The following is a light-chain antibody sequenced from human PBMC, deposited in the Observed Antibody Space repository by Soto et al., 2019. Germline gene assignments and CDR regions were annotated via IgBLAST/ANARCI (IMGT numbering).Light chain of an antibody. V-gene: IGKV3-11*01. Sequence: EIVLTQSPATLSLSPGERATLSCRASQSVSSYLAWYQQKPGQAPRLLIYDAPNRATGIPARFSGSGSGTDFTLTISSLEHEDFAVYYCQQRSNWPRTFGQWTKLEIK. CDR3: QQRSNWPRT. J-gene: IGKJ2*01. CDR2: DAP. CDR1: QSVSSY.